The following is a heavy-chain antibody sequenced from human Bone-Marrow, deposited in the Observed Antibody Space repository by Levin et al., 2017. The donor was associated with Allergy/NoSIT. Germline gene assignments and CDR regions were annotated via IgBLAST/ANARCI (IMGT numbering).Heavy chain of an antibody. J-gene: IGHJ4*02. CDR1: GGLFTANS. D-gene: IGHD6-19*01. CDR3: ARVSVPYDASGSFDF. V-gene: IGHV1-69*13. Sequence: SVKVSCKASGGLFTANSISWLRQAPGQRLEWMGGIIPYLGTPNYAQRFQDRVTITADESATTGYMELTSLTSEDTAVYYCARVSVPYDASGSFDFWGQGTLVTVSS. CDR2: IIPYLGTP.